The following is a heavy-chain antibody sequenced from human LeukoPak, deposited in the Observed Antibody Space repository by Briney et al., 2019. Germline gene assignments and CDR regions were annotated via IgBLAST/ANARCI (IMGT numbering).Heavy chain of an antibody. CDR1: GYSISSGYY. Sequence: PSETLSLTCTVSGYSISSGYYWSWIRQPPGKGLEWIGEINHSGSTNYNPSLKSRVTISVDTSKNQFSLKLSSVTAADTAVYYCARVPTVTFFDYWGQGTLVTVSS. J-gene: IGHJ4*02. CDR2: INHSGST. CDR3: ARVPTVTFFDY. V-gene: IGHV4-38-2*02. D-gene: IGHD4-17*01.